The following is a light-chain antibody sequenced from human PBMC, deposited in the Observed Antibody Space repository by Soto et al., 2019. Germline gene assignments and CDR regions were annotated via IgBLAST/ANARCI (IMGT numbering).Light chain of an antibody. CDR1: QSISNF. J-gene: IGKJ5*01. CDR2: SAY. V-gene: IGKV1-39*01. CDR3: QQSYGAPIT. Sequence: DIQMTQSPSSLSASVGDRVTITCRASQSISNFLNWYQQKPGKAPKLLIRSAYSLQSGVQSRFSGSGSGTDFTLSITSLQPEDFATYYCQQSYGAPITFGQGTRLEI.